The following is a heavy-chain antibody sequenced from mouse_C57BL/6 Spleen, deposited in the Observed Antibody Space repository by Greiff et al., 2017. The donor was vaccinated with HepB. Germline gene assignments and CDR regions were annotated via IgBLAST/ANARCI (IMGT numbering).Heavy chain of an antibody. CDR1: GYSITSGYY. Sequence: DVKLQESGPGLVKPSQSLSLTCSVTGYSITSGYYWNWIRQFPGNKLEWMGYISYDGSNNYNPSLKNRISITRDTSKNQFFLKLNSVTTEDTATYYCARGYYGNYDGYAMDYWGQGTSVTVSS. J-gene: IGHJ4*01. D-gene: IGHD2-1*01. CDR2: ISYDGSN. CDR3: ARGYYGNYDGYAMDY. V-gene: IGHV3-6*01.